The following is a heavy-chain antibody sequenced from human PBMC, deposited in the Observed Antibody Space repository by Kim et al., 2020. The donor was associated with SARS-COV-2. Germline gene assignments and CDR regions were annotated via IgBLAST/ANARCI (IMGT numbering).Heavy chain of an antibody. Sequence: SETLSLTCTVSGGSISSIRYYWGWIRQPPGKGLEWFGGIYYSGSTYYNPSLKSRVTISVDTSKNQFSLKLSSVTAADTAVYYCARVGNGGSCYSGDCYFDYWGQGTLVTVSS. J-gene: IGHJ4*02. CDR3: ARVGNGGSCYSGDCYFDY. CDR2: IYYSGST. D-gene: IGHD2-15*01. CDR1: GGSISSIRYY. V-gene: IGHV4-39*07.